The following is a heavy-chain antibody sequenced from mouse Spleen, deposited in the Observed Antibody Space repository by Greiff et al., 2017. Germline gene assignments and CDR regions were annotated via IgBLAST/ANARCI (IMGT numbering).Heavy chain of an antibody. CDR2: IDPSDSYT. CDR1: GYTFTSYW. J-gene: IGHJ4*01. CDR3: ARRGYYGSSYLFYYAMDY. D-gene: IGHD1-1*01. Sequence: QVQLQQPGAELVKPGASVKLSCKASGYTFTSYWMHWVKQRPGQGLEWIGEIDPSDSYTNYNQKFKGKATLTVDKSSSTAYMQLSSLTSEDSAVYYCARRGYYGSSYLFYYAMDYWGQGTSVTVSS. V-gene: IGHV1-69*02.